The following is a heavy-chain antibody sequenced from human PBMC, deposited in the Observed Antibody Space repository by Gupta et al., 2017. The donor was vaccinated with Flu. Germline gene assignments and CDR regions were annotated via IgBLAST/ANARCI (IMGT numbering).Heavy chain of an antibody. V-gene: IGHV3-23*01. CDR3: AKDRSGNPAIDY. CDR2: VGAGGDRT. CDR1: GLTFSDYA. D-gene: IGHD6-13*01. Sequence: EVQLLESGGALVQPGGSLRLSCAASGLTFSDYAINWVRQAPGKGLEWVSTVGAGGDRTYYADSVMGRFTISRDNSKNTVYLQMNSLRGDDTAVYYCAKDRSGNPAIDYWGQGTLVTVSA. J-gene: IGHJ4*02.